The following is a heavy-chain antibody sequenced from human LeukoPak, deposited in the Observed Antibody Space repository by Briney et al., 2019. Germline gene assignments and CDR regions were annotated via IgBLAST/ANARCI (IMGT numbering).Heavy chain of an antibody. CDR2: IHLDGSVT. CDR3: VRGGSPSEY. D-gene: IGHD5-12*01. CDR1: GFTFSNYW. V-gene: IGHV3-74*01. J-gene: IGHJ4*02. Sequence: AGGSLRLSCAASGFTFSNYWMHWVRQVPGRGLVWVSRIHLDGSVTNYADPVKGRFTISRDNAKNTLYLQMDSLRADDTAVYYCVRGGSPSEYWGQGTLVTVSS.